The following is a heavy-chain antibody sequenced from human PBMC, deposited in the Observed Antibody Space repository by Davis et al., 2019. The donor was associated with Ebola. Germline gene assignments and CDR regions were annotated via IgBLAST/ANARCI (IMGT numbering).Heavy chain of an antibody. CDR3: ARADIVVVVAAFDY. J-gene: IGHJ4*02. D-gene: IGHD2-15*01. V-gene: IGHV4-34*01. CDR1: GFIFTNCA. Sequence: MPGGSLRLSCVASGFIFTNCAMYWVRQAPGKGLEWIGEINHSGSTNYNPSLKSRVTISVDTSKNQFSLKLSSVTAADTAVYYCARADIVVVVAAFDYWGQGTLVTVSS. CDR2: INHSGST.